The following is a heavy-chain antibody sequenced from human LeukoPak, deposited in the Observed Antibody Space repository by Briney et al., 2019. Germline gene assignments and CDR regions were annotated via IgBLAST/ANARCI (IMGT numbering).Heavy chain of an antibody. CDR1: GFTFSSYA. CDR3: AKDPFGGNLRGWFDP. D-gene: IGHD4-23*01. J-gene: IGHJ5*02. V-gene: IGHV3-23*01. CDR2: ISGSGGST. Sequence: GGSLRLSCAASGFTFSSYAMSWVRQAPGKGLEWVSAISGSGGSTYYADSVKGRFTISRDNSKNTLYLQMNSLRAEDTAVYYCAKDPFGGNLRGWFDPWGQGTLVTVPS.